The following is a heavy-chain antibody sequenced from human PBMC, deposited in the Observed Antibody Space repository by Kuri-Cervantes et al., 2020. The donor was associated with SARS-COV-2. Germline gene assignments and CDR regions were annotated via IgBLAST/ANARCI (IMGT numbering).Heavy chain of an antibody. CDR1: GDTFTYRF. D-gene: IGHD4/OR15-4a*01. V-gene: IGHV1-45*02. Sequence: SVKISCKASGDTFTYRFLHWVRQAPGQAPEWMGWITPFNGNTKYAQKFQDRVTITRDRSMNTAYMELSSLRSEDTAMYYCARSGPGAISREDGALDIWGQGTMVTVSS. J-gene: IGHJ3*02. CDR3: ARSGPGAISREDGALDI. CDR2: ITPFNGNT.